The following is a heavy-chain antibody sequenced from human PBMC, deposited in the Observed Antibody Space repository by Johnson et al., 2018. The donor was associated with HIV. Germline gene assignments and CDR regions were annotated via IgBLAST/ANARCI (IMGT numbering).Heavy chain of an antibody. J-gene: IGHJ3*02. CDR3: ALSYSLDAFDI. CDR1: GFTFSNYP. CDR2: IYSGGST. V-gene: IGHV3-NL1*01. Sequence: QVQLVESGGGVVRPGRSLRLSCAVSGFTFSNYPMHWVRQAPGKGLEWVSVIYSGGSTYYADSVKGRFTISRDNSKNTLYLQMNSLRAEDTAVYYCALSYSLDAFDIWGQGTMVTVSS. D-gene: IGHD2-21*01.